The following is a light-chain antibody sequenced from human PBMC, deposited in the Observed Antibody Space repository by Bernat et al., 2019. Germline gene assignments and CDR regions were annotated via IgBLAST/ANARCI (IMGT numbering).Light chain of an antibody. CDR1: SSDVGGYNY. Sequence: QSALTQPRSVSGSPGQSVTISCTGTSSDVGGYNYVSWYQQHPGKAPKPMIYDVIKRPSGVPDRFSCSKSGNTASLTISGLQAEDEADYYCCSYAGINNFVFGGGTKLTVL. J-gene: IGLJ3*02. CDR2: DVI. CDR3: CSYAGINNFV. V-gene: IGLV2-11*01.